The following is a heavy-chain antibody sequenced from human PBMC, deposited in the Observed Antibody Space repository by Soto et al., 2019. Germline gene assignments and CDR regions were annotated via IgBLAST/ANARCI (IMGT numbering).Heavy chain of an antibody. J-gene: IGHJ6*02. CDR3: ARRRDNYGLDYYYYGMDF. CDR1: GGTFSSYA. Sequence: QVQLVQSGAEVKKPGSSVKVSCKASGGTFSSYAISWVRQAPGQGLEWMGGIIPIFGTANYAQKFQGRVTITADESTSTAYMELSSLRSEDTAVYYCARRRDNYGLDYYYYGMDFWGQGTTVTVSS. V-gene: IGHV1-69*01. CDR2: IIPIFGTA. D-gene: IGHD5-18*01.